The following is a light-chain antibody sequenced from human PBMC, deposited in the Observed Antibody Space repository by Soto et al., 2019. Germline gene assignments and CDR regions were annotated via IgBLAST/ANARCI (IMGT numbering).Light chain of an antibody. CDR3: SSSAGSNKAV. V-gene: IGLV2-8*01. CDR1: SSDVGIYDY. CDR2: EVS. Sequence: QSALTQPPSASGSPGQSVTISCTGTSSDVGIYDYVSWYQQHPGKAPKLMIYEVSKRSSGVPDRFSGSKSGNTASLTVSGLQAEDEADYYCSSSAGSNKAVFGGGTKLTVL. J-gene: IGLJ2*01.